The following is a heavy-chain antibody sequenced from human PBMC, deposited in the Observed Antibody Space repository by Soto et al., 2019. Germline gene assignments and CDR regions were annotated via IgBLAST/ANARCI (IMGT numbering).Heavy chain of an antibody. CDR3: ARVRARVAADGMDV. CDR1: GFTFSDYY. D-gene: IGHD6-19*01. Sequence: GGSLRLSCAASGFTFSDYYMIWIRQAPGKGLEWVSYISSNSAYINYADSVKGRFTISRDNAKNSLFLQMDSLRAADTGVYYCARVRARVAADGMDVWGQGTTVTVSS. CDR2: ISSNSAYI. J-gene: IGHJ6*02. V-gene: IGHV3-11*05.